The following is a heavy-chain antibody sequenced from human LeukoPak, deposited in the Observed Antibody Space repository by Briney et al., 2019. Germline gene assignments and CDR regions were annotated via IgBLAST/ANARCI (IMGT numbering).Heavy chain of an antibody. Sequence: SQTLSLTCTVSGGSISSGGYYWSWIRQHPGKGLEWIGYIYYSGSTNYNPSLKSRVTISVDTSKNQFSLKLSSVTAADTAVYYCARGSRVVGAYWFDPWGQGTLVTVSS. CDR2: IYYSGST. CDR3: ARGSRVVGAYWFDP. J-gene: IGHJ5*02. CDR1: GGSISSGGYY. V-gene: IGHV4-31*03. D-gene: IGHD1-26*01.